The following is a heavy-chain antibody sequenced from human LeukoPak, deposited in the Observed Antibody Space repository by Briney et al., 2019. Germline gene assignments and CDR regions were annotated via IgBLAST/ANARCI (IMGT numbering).Heavy chain of an antibody. J-gene: IGHJ4*02. Sequence: GGSLRLSCAASGFTFSSYAMSWVRQAPGKGLEWVSAISGSGGITYYADSVKGRFTISRDNSKNTLYLQLNSLRAEDTALYYCAKGLTEQIWDTAMAQWGQGTLVTVSS. CDR1: GFTFSSYA. CDR2: ISGSGGIT. D-gene: IGHD5-18*01. CDR3: AKGLTEQIWDTAMAQ. V-gene: IGHV3-23*01.